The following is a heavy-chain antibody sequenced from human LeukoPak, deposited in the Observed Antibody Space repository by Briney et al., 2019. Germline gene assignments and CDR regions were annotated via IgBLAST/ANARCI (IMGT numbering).Heavy chain of an antibody. CDR2: ISDSTTYI. Sequence: GGSLRLSCAASGFTFRTYAMNWVRQAPGKGLEWVSSISDSTTYIYYTDSVKGRFTISRDNAKNSLYLQMNSLRAEDTAVYYCARYYGSGSPPFDSWGQGTLVTVSS. CDR1: GFTFRTYA. CDR3: ARYYGSGSPPFDS. D-gene: IGHD3-10*01. V-gene: IGHV3-21*01. J-gene: IGHJ4*02.